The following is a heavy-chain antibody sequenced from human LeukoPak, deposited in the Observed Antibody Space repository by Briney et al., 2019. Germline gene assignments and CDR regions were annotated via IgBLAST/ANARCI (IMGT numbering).Heavy chain of an antibody. CDR3: TTDRPYYDFWSGYLNDYYYYGMDV. CDR2: IKSKTDGGTT. Sequence: PGGSLRLFCAASGFTFSNAWMSWVRQAPGKGLEWVDRIKSKTDGGTTDYAAPVKGRFTISRDDSKNTLYLQMNSLKTEDTAVYYCTTDRPYYDFWSGYLNDYYYYGMDVWGQGTTVTVSS. J-gene: IGHJ6*02. CDR1: GFTFSNAW. V-gene: IGHV3-15*01. D-gene: IGHD3-3*01.